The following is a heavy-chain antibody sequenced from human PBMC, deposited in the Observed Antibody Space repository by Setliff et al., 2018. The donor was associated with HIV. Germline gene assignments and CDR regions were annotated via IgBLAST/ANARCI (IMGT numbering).Heavy chain of an antibody. Sequence: ASVKVSCKASGYTFTDYYIHWVRQAPGQGLEWMGWIYPNTGGTNYAQKFQGRVTLTRDTSTSTVYMELSSLRSEDTAVYYCARGSCSGCYLSDCWGLGTLVTVSS. CDR2: IYPNTGGT. CDR1: GYTFTDYY. J-gene: IGHJ4*02. D-gene: IGHD6-19*01. V-gene: IGHV1-2*02. CDR3: ARGSCSGCYLSDC.